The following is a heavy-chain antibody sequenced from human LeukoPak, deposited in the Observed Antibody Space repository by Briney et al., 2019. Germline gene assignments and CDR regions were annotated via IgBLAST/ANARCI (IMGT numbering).Heavy chain of an antibody. J-gene: IGHJ4*02. D-gene: IGHD6-19*01. CDR1: GGSISSYY. CDR2: IYYSGST. Sequence: SETLSLTCTVSGGSISSYYWSWIRQPPGKGLEWIGYIYYSGSTNYNPSLKSRVTISVDTSKNQFSLKLSSVTAADTAVYYCARYKGPGYSNGWYRGSEYYFDYWGQGTLVTVSS. V-gene: IGHV4-59*01. CDR3: ARYKGPGYSNGWYRGSEYYFDY.